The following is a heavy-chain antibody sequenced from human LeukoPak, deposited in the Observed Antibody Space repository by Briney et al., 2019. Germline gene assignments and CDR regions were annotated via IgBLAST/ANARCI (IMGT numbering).Heavy chain of an antibody. V-gene: IGHV6-1*01. Sequence: PSQTLSLTCAISRASVSSNSATWNWIRQSPSRGLEWLGRTYYRSKWYYDYAVSVKSRITINPDTSKNHFSLQLNSVTPEDTAVYYCARVISSGWERFDFWGQGTLVTVSS. CDR1: RASVSSNSAT. J-gene: IGHJ4*02. D-gene: IGHD6-19*01. CDR2: TYYRSKWYY. CDR3: ARVISSGWERFDF.